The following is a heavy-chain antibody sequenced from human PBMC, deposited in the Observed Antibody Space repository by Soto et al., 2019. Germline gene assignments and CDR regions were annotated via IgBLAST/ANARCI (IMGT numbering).Heavy chain of an antibody. D-gene: IGHD1-26*01. J-gene: IGHJ5*02. V-gene: IGHV1-3*01. CDR1: GYTFTSYA. Sequence: QVQLVQSGAEVKKPGASVKVSCKASGYTFTSYAMHWVRQAPGQRLEWMGWINAGNGNTKYPQKFQGRVTITRDTSASTAYMELSSLRSEDTAVYYCARDLLGGSYPVFDPWGQGTLVTVSS. CDR3: ARDLLGGSYPVFDP. CDR2: INAGNGNT.